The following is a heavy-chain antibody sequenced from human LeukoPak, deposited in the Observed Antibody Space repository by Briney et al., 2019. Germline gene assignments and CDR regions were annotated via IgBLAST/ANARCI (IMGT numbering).Heavy chain of an antibody. CDR2: ISWNSGSI. CDR1: GFTLDDYA. J-gene: IGHJ4*02. V-gene: IGHV3-9*01. D-gene: IGHD3-22*01. Sequence: PGGSPRLSCAASGFTLDDYAMHWVRQAPGKGLEWVSGISWNSGSIGYADSVKGRFTISRDNAKNSLYLQMNSLRAEDTALYYCAKDIHLDYYDSSGYYGYWGQGTLVTVSS. CDR3: AKDIHLDYYDSSGYYGY.